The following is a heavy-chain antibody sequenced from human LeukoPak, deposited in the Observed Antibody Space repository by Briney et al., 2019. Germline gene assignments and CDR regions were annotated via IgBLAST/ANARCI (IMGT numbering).Heavy chain of an antibody. J-gene: IGHJ1*01. CDR1: GGSISSSSYY. V-gene: IGHV4-39*07. Sequence: SETLSLTCTVSGGSISSSSYYWGWIRQPPGKGLEWIGSIYYSGSTYYNPSLKSRVTISLDTSKNQFSLKLSSVTAADTAVYYCARAYGGNSQYFQHWGQGTLVTVSS. D-gene: IGHD4-23*01. CDR2: IYYSGST. CDR3: ARAYGGNSQYFQH.